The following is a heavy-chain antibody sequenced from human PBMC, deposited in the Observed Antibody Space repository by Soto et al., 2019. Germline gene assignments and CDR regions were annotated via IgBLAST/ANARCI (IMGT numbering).Heavy chain of an antibody. CDR2: ISLYSDGT. CDR3: ARDDYGDYAIYPYYYYGMDV. Sequence: ASVKVSCKTSGYTFSNYGITWVRQAPGQPLEWLGWISLYSDGTNYAQKFQGRVSMTTDTSTSTAYMELRSLRSDDTAVYYCARDDYGDYAIYPYYYYGMDVWGQGTTVTVSS. J-gene: IGHJ6*02. D-gene: IGHD4-17*01. CDR1: GYTFSNYG. V-gene: IGHV1-18*01.